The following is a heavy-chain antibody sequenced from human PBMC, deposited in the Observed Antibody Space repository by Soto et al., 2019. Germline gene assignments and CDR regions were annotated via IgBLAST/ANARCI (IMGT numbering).Heavy chain of an antibody. Sequence: QVQLVQSGAEVKKPGASVKVSCKASGYTFTSYAMHWVRQAPGQRLEWMGWINAGNGNTKYSRNFQDRVTLTRDTSASTTYMELSSLRSEDTAIFYCARATYTSGHSPTFAMDVWGQGTTVTVSS. CDR1: GYTFTSYA. CDR3: ARATYTSGHSPTFAMDV. J-gene: IGHJ6*02. CDR2: INAGNGNT. D-gene: IGHD3-10*01. V-gene: IGHV1-3*01.